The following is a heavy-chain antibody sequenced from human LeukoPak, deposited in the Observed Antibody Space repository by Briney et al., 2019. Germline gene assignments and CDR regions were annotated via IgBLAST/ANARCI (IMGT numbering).Heavy chain of an antibody. CDR3: ARDAWLVGATNLYYFDH. J-gene: IGHJ4*02. V-gene: IGHV1-2*02. CDR2: INPNSGGT. D-gene: IGHD1-26*01. Sequence: ASVKVSFTASEYTFTDYYMHWVRQAPGQGLEWMGWINPNSGGTKYAQKFQGRVTMTRDPSISTAYMELSRLRFDDTAVYYCARDAWLVGATNLYYFDHWGQGTPVTVSS. CDR1: EYTFTDYY.